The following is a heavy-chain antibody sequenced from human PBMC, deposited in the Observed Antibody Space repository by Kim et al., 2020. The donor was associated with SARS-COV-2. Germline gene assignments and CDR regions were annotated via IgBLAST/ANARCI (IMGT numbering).Heavy chain of an antibody. Sequence: IYYADSEKGRFTISRDNAKNSLYLQMNSLRAEDTAVYYCASIYYYGMDVWGQGTTVTVSS. J-gene: IGHJ6*02. V-gene: IGHV3-11*01. D-gene: IGHD2-21*01. CDR2: I. CDR3: ASIYYYGMDV.